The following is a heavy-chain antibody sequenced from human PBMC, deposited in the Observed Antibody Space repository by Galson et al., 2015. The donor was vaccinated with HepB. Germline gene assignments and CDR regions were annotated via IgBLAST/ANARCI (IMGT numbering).Heavy chain of an antibody. D-gene: IGHD3-22*01. CDR3: ATGPPHYYDTGRFDY. CDR2: ISAYNGNT. V-gene: IGHV1-18*01. Sequence: SVKVSCKASGYTFTSYGISWVRQAPGQGLEWMGWISAYNGNTNYAQKLQGRVTMTTDTSTSTAYMELRSLRSDDTAVYYCATGPPHYYDTGRFDYWGQGTLVTVSS. CDR1: GYTFTSYG. J-gene: IGHJ4*02.